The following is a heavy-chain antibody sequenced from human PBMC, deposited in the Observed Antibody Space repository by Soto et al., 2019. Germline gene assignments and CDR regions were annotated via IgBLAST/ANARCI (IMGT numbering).Heavy chain of an antibody. CDR1: GYTFTSYG. CDR2: ISAYNGNT. J-gene: IGHJ5*02. D-gene: IGHD4-17*01. CDR3: ARVRHRDDGDLTPFDP. Sequence: QVQLVQSGAEVKKPGASVKVSCKASGYTFTSYGISWVRQAPGQGLEWMGWISAYNGNTNYAQKLQGRVTMTTDTSPTAAYMELRSPRSDDTAMYYCARVRHRDDGDLTPFDPWGQGTLVTVSS. V-gene: IGHV1-18*01.